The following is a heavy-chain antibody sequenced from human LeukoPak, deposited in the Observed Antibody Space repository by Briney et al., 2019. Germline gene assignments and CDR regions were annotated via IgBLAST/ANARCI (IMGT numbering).Heavy chain of an antibody. V-gene: IGHV3-66*01. D-gene: IGHD1-26*01. CDR3: ARELEEWELLPAFDI. CDR2: IYSGGST. CDR1: GFTFSSYW. Sequence: GGSLRLSCAASGFTFSSYWMSWVRQAPGKGLEWVSVIYSGGSTYYADSVKGRFTISRDNSKNTLYLQMNSLRAEDTAVYYCARELEEWELLPAFDIWGQGTMVAVSS. J-gene: IGHJ3*02.